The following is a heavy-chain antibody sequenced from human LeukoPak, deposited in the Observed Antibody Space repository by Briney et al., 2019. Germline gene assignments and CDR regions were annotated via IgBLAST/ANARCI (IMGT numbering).Heavy chain of an antibody. CDR1: GFTFSSYE. D-gene: IGHD5-18*01. CDR3: AMDSYGPDDY. V-gene: IGHV3-48*03. CDR2: ISSSGTTF. Sequence: GGSLRLSCAASGFTFSSYETNWVRQAPGKGLEWVSYISSSGTTFYYADSVKGRFTISRDNAKNSLYLQMNSLRGEDTGVYYCAMDSYGPDDYWGQGTLVTVSS. J-gene: IGHJ4*02.